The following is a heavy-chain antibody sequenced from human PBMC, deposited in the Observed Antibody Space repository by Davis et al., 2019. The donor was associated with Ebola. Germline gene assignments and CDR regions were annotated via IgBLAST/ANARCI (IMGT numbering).Heavy chain of an antibody. CDR1: GFPFSDYW. Sequence: GGSLRLSCAASGFPFSDYWMTWVRQAPGKGLEWVATIKRDGSEKYFVDSVKGRFTISRDNAKNSLYLSMNNLRDKDTAVYYCARGTGSNIPARHYFDYWGQGSLVTVSP. CDR3: ARGTGSNIPARHYFDY. D-gene: IGHD6-6*01. CDR2: IKRDGSEK. V-gene: IGHV3-7*01. J-gene: IGHJ4*02.